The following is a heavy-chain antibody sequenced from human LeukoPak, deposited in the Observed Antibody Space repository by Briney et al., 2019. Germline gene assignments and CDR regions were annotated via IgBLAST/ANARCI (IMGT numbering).Heavy chain of an antibody. D-gene: IGHD2-15*01. J-gene: IGHJ4*02. CDR1: GGTFSSYA. CDR3: ARADCSGGSCYSDY. CDR2: IIPILGIA. V-gene: IGHV1-69*04. Sequence: GSSVKVSCKASGGTFSSYAISWVRQAPGQGLEWMGRIIPILGIANYAQKFQGRVTINADKSTSTAYMELSSLRSEDTAVYYCARADCSGGSCYSDYWGQGTLVTVSS.